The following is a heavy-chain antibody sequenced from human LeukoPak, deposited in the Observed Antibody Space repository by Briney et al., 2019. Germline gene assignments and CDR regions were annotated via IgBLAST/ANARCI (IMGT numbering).Heavy chain of an antibody. CDR3: ASYMVDSNWFDP. Sequence: SETLSLTCTVSGGSISSYYWSWIRQPPGKGLEWIGYIYYSGSTNYNPSLKSRVTISVDTSKNQFSLKLSSVTAADTAVYYCASYMVDSNWFDPWGQGTLVTVSS. CDR2: IYYSGST. J-gene: IGHJ5*02. CDR1: GGSISSYY. V-gene: IGHV4-59*01. D-gene: IGHD2-8*01.